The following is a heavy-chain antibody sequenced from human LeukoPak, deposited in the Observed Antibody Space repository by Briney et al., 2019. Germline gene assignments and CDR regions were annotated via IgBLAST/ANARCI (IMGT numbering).Heavy chain of an antibody. CDR3: ARELIAAAGLDY. CDR1: GGSISSSNYY. V-gene: IGHV4-61*02. J-gene: IGHJ4*02. Sequence: PSETLSLTCTVSGGSISSSNYYWSWIRQPAGKGLEWIGRIYTSGSTNYNPSLKSRVTISVDTSKNQFSLKLSSVTAADTAVYYCARELIAAAGLDYWGQGTLVTVSS. CDR2: IYTSGST. D-gene: IGHD6-13*01.